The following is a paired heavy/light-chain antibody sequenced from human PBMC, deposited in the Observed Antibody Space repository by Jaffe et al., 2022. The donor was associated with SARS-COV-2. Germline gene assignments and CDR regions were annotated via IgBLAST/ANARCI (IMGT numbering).Light chain of an antibody. CDR3: QQYNNWWT. Sequence: EIVMTQSPATLSVSPGERATLSCRASHNISSNLAWYQQKPGQTPRLLIYGASTRATGIPARFSGSGSGTEFTLTISSLQSEDFAVYYCQQYNNWWTFGQGTKVEIK. CDR1: HNISSN. V-gene: IGKV3-15*01. CDR2: GAS. J-gene: IGKJ1*01.
Heavy chain of an antibody. D-gene: IGHD6-13*01. V-gene: IGHV3-53*01. Sequence: EVQLVESGGGLIQPGGSLRLSCAASGFTVSSNYMSWVRQAPGKGLEWVSVIYSDGNGYYADSVKGRFTISRDNSKNTLYLQMNSLRAGDTAVYYCAREGLNPAAGRTYYFAYWGQGTLVTVSS. CDR3: AREGLNPAAGRTYYFAY. CDR2: IYSDGNG. J-gene: IGHJ4*02. CDR1: GFTVSSNY.